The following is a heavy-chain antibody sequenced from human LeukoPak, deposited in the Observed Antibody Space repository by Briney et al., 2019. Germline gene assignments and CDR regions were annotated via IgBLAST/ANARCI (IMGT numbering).Heavy chain of an antibody. CDR2: IYTSGST. CDR3: GRSSQVGATFHYGMDV. J-gene: IGHJ6*02. D-gene: IGHD1-26*01. CDR1: GGSISSYY. V-gene: IGHV4-4*07. Sequence: SETLSLTCTVSGGSISSYYWSWIRQPAGKGLEWIGRIYTSGSTNYNPSLKSRVTMSVDTSKNQFSLKLSSVTAADTAVYYCGRSSQVGATFHYGMDVWGQGTTVTVSS.